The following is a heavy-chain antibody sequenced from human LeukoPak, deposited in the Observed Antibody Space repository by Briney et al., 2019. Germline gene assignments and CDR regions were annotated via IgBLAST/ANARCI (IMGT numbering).Heavy chain of an antibody. CDR2: MNPNSGNT. CDR1: GYTFTSYD. J-gene: IGHJ5*02. D-gene: IGHD3-10*01. Sequence: ASVKVSCKASGYTFTSYDINWVRQATGQGLEWMGWMNPNSGNTGYAQKFQGRVTMTRDTSISTAYMELSRLRSDDTAVYYCAREWGYGSGSYFDPWGQGTLVTVSS. CDR3: AREWGYGSGSYFDP. V-gene: IGHV1-8*02.